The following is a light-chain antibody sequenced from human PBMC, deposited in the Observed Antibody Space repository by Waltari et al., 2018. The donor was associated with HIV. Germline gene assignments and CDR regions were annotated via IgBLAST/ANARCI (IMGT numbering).Light chain of an antibody. Sequence: DTVMTQSPDPLAVPLGERATINCKASQTLYKSNNKNYLAWYQQKPGQPPKLLISWASTRESGVPDRFSGSGSGTDFTLTISSLQPEDVAVYYCQHYYNTPRRFGQGTKVEI. CDR1: QTLYKSNNKNY. V-gene: IGKV4-1*01. CDR2: WAS. J-gene: IGKJ1*01. CDR3: QHYYNTPRR.